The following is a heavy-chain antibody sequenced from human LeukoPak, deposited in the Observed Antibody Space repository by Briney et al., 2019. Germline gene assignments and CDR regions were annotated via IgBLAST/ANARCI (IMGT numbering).Heavy chain of an antibody. D-gene: IGHD6-19*01. CDR2: INPSSGGT. Sequence: ASVKVSCKASGYKFTGHDIHWVREAPGQGLERMGGINPSSGGTNFAQKFQGRVTMTRDTSITTTCMELSSLKFDDTAVYCCARDKTSGWGDDAFDVWGQGTVVTVSS. V-gene: IGHV1-2*02. CDR3: ARDKTSGWGDDAFDV. J-gene: IGHJ3*01. CDR1: GYKFTGHD.